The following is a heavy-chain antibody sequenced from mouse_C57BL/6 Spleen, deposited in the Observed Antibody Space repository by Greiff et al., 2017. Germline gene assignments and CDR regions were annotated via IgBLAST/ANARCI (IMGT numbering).Heavy chain of an antibody. D-gene: IGHD2-4*01. V-gene: IGHV5-6*01. CDR3: ARQDYDGGNFDY. Sequence: DVQLVESGGDLVKPGGSLKLSCAASGFTFSSYGMSWVRQTPDKRLEWVATISSGGSYTYYPDSVKGRFTISRDNAKNTLYLQMSSLKSEDTAMYYCARQDYDGGNFDYWGQGTTLTVSS. CDR1: GFTFSSYG. CDR2: ISSGGSYT. J-gene: IGHJ2*01.